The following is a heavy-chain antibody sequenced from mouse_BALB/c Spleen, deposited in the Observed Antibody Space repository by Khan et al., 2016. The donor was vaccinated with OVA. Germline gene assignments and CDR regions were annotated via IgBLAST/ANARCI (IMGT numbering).Heavy chain of an antibody. J-gene: IGHJ3*01. Sequence: QVQLQQSGAELVKPGASVKISCKASGYTFTSFYMSWVKQRPGQGLEWIGGINPSNGDTHFYEKFKSKATLTVDKSSTTAYMQFSSLTSEDSAVYYCARTGYGNPLAYWGQGTLVTVSA. D-gene: IGHD2-1*01. CDR3: ARTGYGNPLAY. CDR2: INPSNGDT. CDR1: GYTFTSFY. V-gene: IGHV1S81*02.